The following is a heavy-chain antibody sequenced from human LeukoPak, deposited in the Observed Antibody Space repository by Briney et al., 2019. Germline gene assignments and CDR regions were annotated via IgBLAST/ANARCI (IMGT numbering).Heavy chain of an antibody. CDR2: IYSGGST. CDR1: GFTVSSNY. V-gene: IGHV3-53*01. J-gene: IGHJ4*02. CDR3: ASHVDTAMMFDY. D-gene: IGHD5-18*01. Sequence: AGGSLRLSCAASGFTVSSNYMSWVRQAPGKGLEWVSVIYSGGSTYYADSVKGRFTISRDNSKNTLYLQMNSLRAEDTAVYYCASHVDTAMMFDYWGQGTLVTVSS.